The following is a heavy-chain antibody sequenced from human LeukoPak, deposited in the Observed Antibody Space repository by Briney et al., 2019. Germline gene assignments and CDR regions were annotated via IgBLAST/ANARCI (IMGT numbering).Heavy chain of an antibody. J-gene: IGHJ6*03. CDR1: GGSISSSY. V-gene: IGHV4-59*01. CDR3: ARSTVTTPNYYYYYMDV. Sequence: PSETLSLTCTVSGGSISSSYWNWIRQPPGKGLEWIGYIYYSGTTNYNPSLKSRVTISVDTSKNQFSLKLSSLTAADTAVYYCARSTVTTPNYYYYYMDVWGKGTTVTVSS. D-gene: IGHD4-17*01. CDR2: IYYSGTT.